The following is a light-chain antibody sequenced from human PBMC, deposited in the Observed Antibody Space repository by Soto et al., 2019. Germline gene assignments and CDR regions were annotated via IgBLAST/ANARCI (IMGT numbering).Light chain of an antibody. J-gene: IGKJ1*01. Sequence: DIVMTQSPDSLAVSLGERATINCKSSQSVLYSSKNKNCLAWYQQKPGQPPKLLIYWASTRESGVPDRFSGSGSGTDFTLTISSLQAEDVAVYYGQQYYSTPPTFGQGTKVEIK. CDR2: WAS. CDR3: QQYYSTPPT. CDR1: QSVLYSSKNKNC. V-gene: IGKV4-1*01.